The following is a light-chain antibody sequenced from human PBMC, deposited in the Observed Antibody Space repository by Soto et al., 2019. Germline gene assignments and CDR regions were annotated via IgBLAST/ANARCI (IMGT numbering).Light chain of an antibody. V-gene: IGLV6-57*04. Sequence: NFMLTQPHSVSESPGKTVAISCTRSSGSIATNYVQWYQQRPGSAPTTVIYEDNQRPSGVPDRFSGSIDSSSNSASLTISGLKPEDEADYYCQSYDSSNVVFGGGTKVTVL. J-gene: IGLJ2*01. CDR2: EDN. CDR3: QSYDSSNVV. CDR1: SGSIATNY.